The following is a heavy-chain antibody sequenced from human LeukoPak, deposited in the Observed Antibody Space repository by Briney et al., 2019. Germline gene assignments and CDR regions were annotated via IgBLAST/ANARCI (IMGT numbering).Heavy chain of an antibody. J-gene: IGHJ6*03. V-gene: IGHV4-39*07. D-gene: IGHD6-19*01. CDR3: ARRGSGAVAGSLQQYYYYYYMDV. CDR1: GGSISSSSYN. Sequence: SETLSLTCTVSGGSISSSSYNWGWIRQPPGKGLEWIGNIYYSGSTYYNPSLKSRVTISVDTSKNQFSLKLSSVTAADTAVYYCARRGSGAVAGSLQQYYYYYYMDVWGKGTTVTVSS. CDR2: IYYSGST.